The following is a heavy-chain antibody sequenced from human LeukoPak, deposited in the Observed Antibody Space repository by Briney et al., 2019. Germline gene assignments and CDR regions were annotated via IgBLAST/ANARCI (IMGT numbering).Heavy chain of an antibody. Sequence: GGSLRLSCATTGFTFSSYEMSWVRKAPGKALEWVSYISSSGNTIYYADSVKGRFTISRDNAKNSLYLQMNSLRAEDTAVYYCAELGITMIGGVWGKGTTVTISS. J-gene: IGHJ6*04. D-gene: IGHD3-10*02. CDR1: GFTFSSYE. CDR2: ISSSGNTI. V-gene: IGHV3-48*03. CDR3: AELGITMIGGV.